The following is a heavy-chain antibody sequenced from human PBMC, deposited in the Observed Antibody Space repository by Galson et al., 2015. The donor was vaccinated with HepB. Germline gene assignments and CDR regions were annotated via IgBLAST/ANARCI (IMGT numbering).Heavy chain of an antibody. J-gene: IGHJ6*02. CDR1: GFTFSNAW. Sequence: SLRLSCAASGFTFSNAWMSWVRQAPGKGLEWVGRIKSKTDGGTTDYAAPVKGRFTISRDDSKNTLYLQMNSLKTEDTAVYYCTTTVTAAMGLGYYYGMDVWGQGTTVTVSS. V-gene: IGHV3-15*01. D-gene: IGHD2-2*01. CDR2: IKSKTDGGTT. CDR3: TTTVTAAMGLGYYYGMDV.